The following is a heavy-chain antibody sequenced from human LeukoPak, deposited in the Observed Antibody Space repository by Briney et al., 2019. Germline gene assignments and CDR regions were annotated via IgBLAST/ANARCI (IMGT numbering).Heavy chain of an antibody. D-gene: IGHD4-11*01. V-gene: IGHV3-23*01. CDR2: ISGSGGST. CDR3: AKDLPIDYSNYAASALDY. Sequence: PRGSLRLSCAASGFTFSSYAMSWVRQAPGKGLEWVSAISGSGGSTYYADSVKGRFTISRDNSKNTLYLQMNSLRAEDTAVYYCAKDLPIDYSNYAASALDYWGQGTLVTVSS. J-gene: IGHJ4*02. CDR1: GFTFSSYA.